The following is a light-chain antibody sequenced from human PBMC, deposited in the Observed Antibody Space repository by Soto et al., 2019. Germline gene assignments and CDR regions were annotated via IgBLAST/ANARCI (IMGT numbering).Light chain of an antibody. J-gene: IGKJ1*01. CDR2: DAS. V-gene: IGKV3-20*01. CDR1: QSVRSNY. CDR3: QQSET. Sequence: EIVLTQSPDTLSLSPGERATLSCRASQSVRSNYLAWYQQKPGQAPRLLIYDASSRATGIPDRFSGSGSGTDFTLTISRLEPEDFAVYYCQQSETFGQGTKVDIK.